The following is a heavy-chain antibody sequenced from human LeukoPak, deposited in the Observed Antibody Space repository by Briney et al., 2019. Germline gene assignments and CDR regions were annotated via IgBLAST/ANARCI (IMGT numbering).Heavy chain of an antibody. V-gene: IGHV1-2*02. CDR3: ARDLSWLRLGVGWLDP. D-gene: IGHD5-12*01. Sequence: ASVKVSCKASGYTFTGYYMHWVRQAPGQGLEWMGWINPNSGGTNYAQKFQGRVTMTRDTSISTAYMELSRLRSDDTAVYYCARDLSWLRLGVGWLDPWGQGTLVTVSS. CDR1: GYTFTGYY. CDR2: INPNSGGT. J-gene: IGHJ5*02.